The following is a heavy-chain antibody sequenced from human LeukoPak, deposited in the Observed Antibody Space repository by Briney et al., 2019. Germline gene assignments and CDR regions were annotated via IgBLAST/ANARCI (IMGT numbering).Heavy chain of an antibody. J-gene: IGHJ4*02. CDR1: GFTFSNYG. CDR2: ISYDGSDK. Sequence: QPGGSLRLSCAASGFTFSNYGMHWVRQAPGKGLEWVAVISYDGSDKYYADSVKGRFTISRDNSEDTLYLQMNSLRAEDAAVYCCAKDAYSGYDRFDYWGQGTLVTVSS. D-gene: IGHD5-12*01. V-gene: IGHV3-30*18. CDR3: AKDAYSGYDRFDY.